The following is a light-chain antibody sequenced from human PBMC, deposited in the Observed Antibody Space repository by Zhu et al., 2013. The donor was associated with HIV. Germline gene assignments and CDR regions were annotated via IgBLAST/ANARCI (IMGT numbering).Light chain of an antibody. CDR2: WAS. J-gene: IGKJ2*01. Sequence: DIVMTQSPDSLTVSLGERATINCKSSQSVLYSSNNKNYLVWYQQKPGQPPKLLIYWASTRESGVPDRFSGSGSGTDFTLTISSLQAEDVAVYYCQQYYSGPRTFGQGTKLEIK. V-gene: IGKV4-1*01. CDR3: QQYYSGPRT. CDR1: QSVLYSSNNKNY.